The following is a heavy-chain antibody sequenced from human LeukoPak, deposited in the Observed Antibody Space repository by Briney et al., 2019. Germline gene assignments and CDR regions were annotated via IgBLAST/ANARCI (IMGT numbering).Heavy chain of an antibody. CDR2: ISTSGRAI. Sequence: TGGSLRLSRAASGFTFSNYNINWVRQAPGKGLEWVSYISTSGRAIFYADSVKGRFTISRDNAKNSLFLQMNSLRDEDTAVYYCARVPLYDRSGYYFDYWGLGTLVTVSS. D-gene: IGHD3-22*01. CDR3: ARVPLYDRSGYYFDY. CDR1: GFTFSNYN. J-gene: IGHJ4*02. V-gene: IGHV3-48*02.